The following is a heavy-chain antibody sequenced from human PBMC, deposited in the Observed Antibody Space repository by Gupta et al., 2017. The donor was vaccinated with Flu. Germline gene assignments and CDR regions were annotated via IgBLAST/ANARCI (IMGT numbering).Heavy chain of an antibody. CDR2: IRSKTNIYAK. CDR1: GFTFSGSA. D-gene: IGHD1-1*01. CDR3: NRVDDDYDDYGVDV. V-gene: IGHV3-73*02. Sequence: EVQLEESGGGLVQPGGSLKLSCAASGFTFSGSAIHWVRQASGKGLEWVGRIRSKTNIYAKEYAAPGKGRVTVSRDDSKNTAYLQMNSLKTEDTAVYYCNRVDDDYDDYGVDVGGQGTTVTVSS. J-gene: IGHJ6*02.